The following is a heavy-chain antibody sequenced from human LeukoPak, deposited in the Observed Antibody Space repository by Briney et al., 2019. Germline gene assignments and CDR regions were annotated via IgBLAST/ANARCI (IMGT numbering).Heavy chain of an antibody. CDR2: IYPGGSRI. V-gene: IGHV5-51*01. J-gene: IGHJ5*02. Sequence: GESLKISCQGFGYSFTNYWIGWVRQMPGKGMEWMGVIYPGGSRIRYNPSFQGQVTISVDKSISTAYLQWVSLKASDTAMYYCACRDLTSTWSLPWGQGTLVTVSS. CDR1: GYSFTNYW. D-gene: IGHD6-13*01. CDR3: ACRDLTSTWSLP.